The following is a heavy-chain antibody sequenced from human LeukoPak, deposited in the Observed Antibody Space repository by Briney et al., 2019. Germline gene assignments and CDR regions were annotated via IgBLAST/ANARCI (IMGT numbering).Heavy chain of an antibody. J-gene: IGHJ4*02. CDR3: GRFTRSGDSVY. CDR2: IKQDGSEK. Sequence: GSLRLSCAASGFTFSSYWMSWVRQAPGKGLEWVANIKQDGSEKQYVDSVKGRFAISRDNAENSLYLQMNSLKAEDTAVYYCGRFTRSGDSVYWGQGTLVTVS. V-gene: IGHV3-7*04. CDR1: GFTFSSYW. D-gene: IGHD7-27*01.